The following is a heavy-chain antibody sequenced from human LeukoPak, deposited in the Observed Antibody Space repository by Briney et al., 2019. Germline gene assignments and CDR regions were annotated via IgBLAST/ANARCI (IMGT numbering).Heavy chain of an antibody. CDR2: IHYSGST. D-gene: IGHD5-24*01. CDR3: ARDGQLRNAFDI. J-gene: IGHJ3*02. V-gene: IGHV4-59*01. Sequence: SETLSLTCTVSGGSINSYYWSWIRQPPGKGLEWIGYIHYSGSTNYNPSLKGRVTISVDTSKNQFSLKLSSVTAADTAEYYCARDGQLRNAFDIWGQGTMLTVSS. CDR1: GGSINSYY.